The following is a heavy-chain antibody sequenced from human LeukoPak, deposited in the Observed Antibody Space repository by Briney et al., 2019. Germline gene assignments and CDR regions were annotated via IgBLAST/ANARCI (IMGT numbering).Heavy chain of an antibody. Sequence: PGGSLRLSCAASGFTFSSYGMSWVRQAPGKGLEWVSAISGSGGSTYYTDSVKGRFTISRDNSKNTLYLQINSLRAEDTAVYYCAKLVGARSDYWGQGTLVTVSS. CDR1: GFTFSSYG. CDR3: AKLVGARSDY. D-gene: IGHD1-26*01. J-gene: IGHJ4*02. V-gene: IGHV3-23*01. CDR2: ISGSGGST.